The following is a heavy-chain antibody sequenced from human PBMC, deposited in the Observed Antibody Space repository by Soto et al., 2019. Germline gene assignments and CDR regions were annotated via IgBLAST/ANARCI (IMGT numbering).Heavy chain of an antibody. J-gene: IGHJ6*02. CDR3: AASIFYYGMDA. V-gene: IGHV5-51*01. CDR2: IYPGDSDT. CDR1: GYTFTNYW. Sequence: PGESLKISCKGSGYTFTNYWIGWVRQMPGKGLEWMGIIYPGDSDTKYNPSFQGQVTISADKSITTTYLQWSSLKASDTAIYYCAASIFYYGMDAWCQGTTVTVSS.